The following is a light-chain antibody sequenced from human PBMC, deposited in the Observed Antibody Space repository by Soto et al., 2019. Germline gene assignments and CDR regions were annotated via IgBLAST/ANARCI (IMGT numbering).Light chain of an antibody. J-gene: IGKJ1*01. CDR1: QSVSSSY. CDR2: GAS. V-gene: IGKV3-20*01. Sequence: DIVLTQSPASLSLSPGERATLSCRASQSVSSSYLAWYQQKPGQAPRLLIYGASSRATGIPDRFSGRRSGTDFTLTISRLEPEDFAVYYCHQYGRTFGQGTKVDIK. CDR3: HQYGRT.